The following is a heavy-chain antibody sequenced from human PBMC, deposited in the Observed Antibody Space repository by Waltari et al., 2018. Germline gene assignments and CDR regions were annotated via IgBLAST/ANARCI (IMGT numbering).Heavy chain of an antibody. Sequence: QVQLVQSGAEVKKPGASVTFSGKVSGTTSPGYYMHWVRQAPGQGLEWMGWINPDSGGTNYAQKSQGRVTMTRDTSTSTAYMELSRLRSDDTAVYYCARGGSSGYGYWGQGTLVTVSS. D-gene: IGHD3-22*01. CDR2: INPDSGGT. CDR1: GTTSPGYY. J-gene: IGHJ4*02. CDR3: ARGGSSGYGY. V-gene: IGHV1-2*02.